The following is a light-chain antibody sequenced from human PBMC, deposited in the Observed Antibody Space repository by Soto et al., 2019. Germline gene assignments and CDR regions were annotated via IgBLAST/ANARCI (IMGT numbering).Light chain of an antibody. J-gene: IGKJ4*01. CDR3: QQYGNSPLT. Sequence: EILLTQSAGTLSLSPGERATRSCRASQSVRSSYFAWYQQKPGQAPRLLIFGASTRAPGIPDRFSGSGSGTDFTLTISKLEPEDFALFYCQQYGNSPLTFGGGTKVDIK. CDR2: GAS. CDR1: QSVRSSY. V-gene: IGKV3-20*01.